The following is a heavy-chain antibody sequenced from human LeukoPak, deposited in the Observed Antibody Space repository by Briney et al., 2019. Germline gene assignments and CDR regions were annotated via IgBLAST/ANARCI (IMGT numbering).Heavy chain of an antibody. V-gene: IGHV3-11*01. D-gene: IGHD3-9*01. Sequence: GGSLRLSCAASGFTFSDSYMSWIRQAPGKGLEWVSYISASGNSIYYADSVKGRFTISRDNAKNSLYLQMNSLRVEDTAVYYCARDSSRRPQNYDISTSFSTDYWGQGTLVTVSS. J-gene: IGHJ4*02. CDR2: ISASGNSI. CDR3: ARDSSRRPQNYDISTSFSTDY. CDR1: GFTFSDSY.